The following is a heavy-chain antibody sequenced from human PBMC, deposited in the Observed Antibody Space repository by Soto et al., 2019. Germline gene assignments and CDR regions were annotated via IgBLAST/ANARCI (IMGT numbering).Heavy chain of an antibody. CDR3: ARDLDGLHDDTSGPFPRPG. Sequence: PSETLSLTCTVSGGSISSDDYYWSWSRQAPGGGLEWIGYIHSSGSIYYNPSLKSRATMSIDTAGNQFSLKVSSVTVADTAVYYCARDLDGLHDDTSGPFPRPGWGQGTLVTVSS. D-gene: IGHD3-22*01. V-gene: IGHV4-30-4*01. J-gene: IGHJ4*02. CDR1: GGSISSDDYY. CDR2: IHSSGSI.